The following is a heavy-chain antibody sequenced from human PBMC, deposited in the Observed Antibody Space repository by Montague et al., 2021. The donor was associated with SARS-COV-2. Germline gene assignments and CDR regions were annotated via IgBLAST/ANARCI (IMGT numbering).Heavy chain of an antibody. V-gene: IGHV4-39*01. CDR3: AGLVWFGELSSENWFDP. Sequence: SETLSLTCTVSGGSISSSSNYCGWIRHPPGNGLEWIGSIHYSGSTYYNSSLNSLGTISVDTSKNQFSLKSNSVTAADTAVYYCAGLVWFGELSSENWFDPWGQGTLVTVSS. D-gene: IGHD3-10*01. CDR1: GGSISSSSNY. J-gene: IGHJ5*02. CDR2: IHYSGST.